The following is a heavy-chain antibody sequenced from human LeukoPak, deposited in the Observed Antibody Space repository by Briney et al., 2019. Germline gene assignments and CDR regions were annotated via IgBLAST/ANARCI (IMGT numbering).Heavy chain of an antibody. Sequence: GGSLRLSCAASGFTFSSYAMHWVRQAPGKGLEWVAVISYDGSNKYYADSVKGRFTISRDNSKNTLYLQMNSLRAEDTAVYYCARDNRRLGAFDIWGQGTMVTVSS. CDR1: GFTFSSYA. J-gene: IGHJ3*02. V-gene: IGHV3-30-3*01. D-gene: IGHD1-14*01. CDR2: ISYDGSNK. CDR3: ARDNRRLGAFDI.